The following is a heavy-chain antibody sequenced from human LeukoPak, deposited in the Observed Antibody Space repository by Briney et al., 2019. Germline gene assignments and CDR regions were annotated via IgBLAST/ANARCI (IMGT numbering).Heavy chain of an antibody. CDR1: GFTFSSYG. J-gene: IGHJ4*02. D-gene: IGHD5-18*01. V-gene: IGHV3-30*18. CDR2: ISYDGSNK. CDR3: AKSGYSYDWYYFDY. Sequence: GRSLRLSCAASGFTFSSYGMHWVRQAPGKGLEWVAVISYDGSNKYYADSVKGRFTISRDNSKNTQYLQMNSLRAEDTAVYYCAKSGYSYDWYYFDYWGQGTLVTVSS.